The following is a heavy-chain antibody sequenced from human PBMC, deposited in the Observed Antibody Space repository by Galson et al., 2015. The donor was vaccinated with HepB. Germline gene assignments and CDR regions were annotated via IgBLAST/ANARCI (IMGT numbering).Heavy chain of an antibody. CDR2: ISYDGSNK. Sequence: SLRLSCAASGFNYSSYAMHWAREAQGKGLEVVAVISYDGSNKYYADSVKGRFTISRDISKNTLYLQMNSLRVEDTAAFYCARESPYETPRSYYFDYWGQGILVTVSS. D-gene: IGHD2-15*01. V-gene: IGHV3-30*04. CDR1: GFNYSSYA. J-gene: IGHJ4*02. CDR3: ARESPYETPRSYYFDY.